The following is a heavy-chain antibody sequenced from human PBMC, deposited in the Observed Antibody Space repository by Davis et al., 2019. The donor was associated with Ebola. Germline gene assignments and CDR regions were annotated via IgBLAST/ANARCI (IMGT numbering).Heavy chain of an antibody. CDR1: GRSFSGYY. CDR3: ARAWNDFWSGIKRVLDY. V-gene: IGHV4-34*01. D-gene: IGHD3-3*01. J-gene: IGHJ4*02. CDR2: INHSGST. Sequence: SETLSLTCAVYGRSFSGYYWSWIRQPPGKGLEWIGEINHSGSTNYNPSLKSRVTISVDTSKNQFSLKLSSVTAADTAVYYCARAWNDFWSGIKRVLDYWGQGTLVTVSS.